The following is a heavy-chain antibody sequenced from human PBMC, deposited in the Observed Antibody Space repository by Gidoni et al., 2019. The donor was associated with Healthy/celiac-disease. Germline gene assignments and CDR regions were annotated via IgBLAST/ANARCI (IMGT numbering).Heavy chain of an antibody. CDR2: IYYSGST. Sequence: QVQLQESGPGLVKPSETLSLTCTVSVGSVSSGSYYWSWIRQPPGKGLEWIGYIYYSGSTNYNPSLKSRVTISVDTSKNQFSLKLSSVTAADTAVYYCARVFAAAGTLLFDYWGQGTLVTVSS. CDR3: ARVFAAAGTLLFDY. V-gene: IGHV4-61*01. J-gene: IGHJ4*02. D-gene: IGHD6-13*01. CDR1: VGSVSSGSYY.